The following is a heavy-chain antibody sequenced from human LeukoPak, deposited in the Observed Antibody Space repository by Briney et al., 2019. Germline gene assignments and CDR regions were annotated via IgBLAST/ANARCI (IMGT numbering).Heavy chain of an antibody. D-gene: IGHD3-10*01. Sequence: GGSLRLSCAASGFTFSTYWMSWVRQAPGKGLEWVANIKQDGSEKYYVDSVEGRFTISRDNARNSLYLQMNSLRAEDTAVYYCARDMVRGVFTTRTIDYWGQGTLVTVSS. CDR2: IKQDGSEK. J-gene: IGHJ4*02. CDR1: GFTFSTYW. CDR3: ARDMVRGVFTTRTIDY. V-gene: IGHV3-7*01.